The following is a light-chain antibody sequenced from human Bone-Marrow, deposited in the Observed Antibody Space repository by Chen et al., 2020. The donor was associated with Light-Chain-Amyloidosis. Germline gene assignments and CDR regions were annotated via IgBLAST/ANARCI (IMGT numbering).Light chain of an antibody. CDR2: EAT. V-gene: IGLV2-23*01. J-gene: IGLJ2*01. Sequence: QSALSQPASVSGSPGQSITISCTGAGNDVGIYKLVSWYQHHPGKAPKLIIYEATARPSGVSTRFSGSQSRHTASLTISGLQAEDEADSYCCSFAGGVVPFGGGTKVTVL. CDR1: GNDVGIYKL. CDR3: CSFAGGVVP.